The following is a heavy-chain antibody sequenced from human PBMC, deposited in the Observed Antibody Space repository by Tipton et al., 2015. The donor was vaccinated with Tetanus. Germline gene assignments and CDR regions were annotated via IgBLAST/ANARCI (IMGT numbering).Heavy chain of an antibody. J-gene: IGHJ4*02. CDR3: ATGNTLDY. CDR1: GFTFSSFG. V-gene: IGHV3-21*06. CDR2: ITGSSSYI. D-gene: IGHD2-2*02. Sequence: GSLRLSCAASGFTFSSFGMTWVRQAPGKGLEWVSSITGSSSYIYYADSVKGRFTVSRDNAQNSLHLEVNSLRGDDTAVYYCATGNTLDYWGQGTLVTVSS.